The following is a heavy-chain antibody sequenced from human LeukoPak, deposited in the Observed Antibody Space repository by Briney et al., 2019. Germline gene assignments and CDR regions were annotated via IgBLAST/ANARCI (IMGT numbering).Heavy chain of an antibody. V-gene: IGHV3-53*01. J-gene: IGHJ5*02. CDR1: GFTFSSYS. Sequence: PGGSLRHSCAASGFTFSSYSMNWVRQAPGKGLEWVSVIYSDGSTYYADSVKGRFTISRDNSKNTLYLQMNSLRAEDTAVCYCARERGGLYKWFDPWGQGTLVNVSS. D-gene: IGHD3-10*01. CDR3: ARERGGLYKWFDP. CDR2: IYSDGST.